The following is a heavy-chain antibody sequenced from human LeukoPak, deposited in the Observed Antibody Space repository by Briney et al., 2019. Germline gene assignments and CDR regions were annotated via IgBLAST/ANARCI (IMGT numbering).Heavy chain of an antibody. J-gene: IGHJ4*02. CDR2: IRYDGSNK. CDR3: AKEILCHAYCSSTSCYTPEDY. D-gene: IGHD2-2*02. Sequence: GGSLRLSCAASGFTFSSYGMHWVRQAPGKGLEWVAFIRYDGSNKYYADSVKGRFTISRDNSKNTLYLQMNSLRAEDTAVYYCAKEILCHAYCSSTSCYTPEDYWGQGTLVTVSS. CDR1: GFTFSSYG. V-gene: IGHV3-30*02.